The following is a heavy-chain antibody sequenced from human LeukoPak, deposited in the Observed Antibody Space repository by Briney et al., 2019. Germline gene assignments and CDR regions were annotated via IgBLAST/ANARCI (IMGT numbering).Heavy chain of an antibody. J-gene: IGHJ4*02. CDR3: ARGYSYYFFDY. V-gene: IGHV4-59*08. Sequence: SETLSLTCTVSGGSISSYYWSWIRQPPGKGLEWIGYIYYSGSTNHSPSLKSRVTISVDTSKNQFSLNLSSVTAADTAVYYCARGYSYYFFDYWGQGTLVTVSS. CDR2: IYYSGST. D-gene: IGHD5-18*01. CDR1: GGSISSYY.